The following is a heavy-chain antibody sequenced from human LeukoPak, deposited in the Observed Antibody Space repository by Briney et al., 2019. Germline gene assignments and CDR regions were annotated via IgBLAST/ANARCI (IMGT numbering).Heavy chain of an antibody. V-gene: IGHV1-8*01. J-gene: IGHJ4*02. CDR2: MNPNSGNT. D-gene: IGHD3-22*01. CDR3: ARGDPPLYYYDSSGYHPYNY. Sequence: ASVKVSCKASGYTFTSYDINWVRQATGQGLEWMGWMNPNSGNTGYAQKFQGRVTMTRNTPISTAYMELSSLRSEDTAVYYCARGDPPLYYYDSSGYHPYNYWGQGTLVTVSS. CDR1: GYTFTSYD.